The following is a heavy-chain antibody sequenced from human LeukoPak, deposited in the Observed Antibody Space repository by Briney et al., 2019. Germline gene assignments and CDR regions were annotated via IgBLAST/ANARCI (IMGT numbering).Heavy chain of an antibody. J-gene: IGHJ6*03. CDR3: ARLICSTSCYYYYYYYMDV. D-gene: IGHD2-2*01. Sequence: SETLSLTCTVSGGSISSSSYYWGWIRQPPGKGLEWIGSIYYSGSTYYNPTLKSRVTISVDTSKNQFSLKLSSVTAADTAVYYCARLICSTSCYYYYYYYMDVWGKGTTVTVSS. CDR2: IYYSGST. V-gene: IGHV4-39*01. CDR1: GGSISSSSYY.